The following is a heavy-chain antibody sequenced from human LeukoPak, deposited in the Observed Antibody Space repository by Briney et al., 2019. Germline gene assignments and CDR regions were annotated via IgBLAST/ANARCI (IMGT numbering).Heavy chain of an antibody. CDR3: ARNSYGHLNWFDP. J-gene: IGHJ5*02. CDR1: GFTFSSYW. CDR2: ISSTSTFI. Sequence: GGSLRLSCAASGFTFSSYWMSWVRQAPGKGLEWVSSISSTSTFIYYADSVKGRFIISRDNAKDSLYLHMNSLRAEDTAVYYCARNSYGHLNWFDPWGQGTLVTVSS. V-gene: IGHV3-21*04. D-gene: IGHD5-18*01.